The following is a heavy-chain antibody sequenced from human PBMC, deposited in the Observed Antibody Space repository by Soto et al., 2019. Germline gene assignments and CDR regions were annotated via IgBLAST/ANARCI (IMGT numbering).Heavy chain of an antibody. Sequence: SETLSLTCAVYGGSFICHSWTWMRQSPGKGLEWIGDINHSGRVNYSPSLKSRVTISLDTSKNQFSLTLSAVTAADTAMYYCSTRAYDTNGYYRFDPWGQGNLVTVSS. D-gene: IGHD3-22*01. CDR1: GGSFICHS. V-gene: IGHV4-34*01. J-gene: IGHJ5*01. CDR2: INHSGRV. CDR3: STRAYDTNGYYRFDP.